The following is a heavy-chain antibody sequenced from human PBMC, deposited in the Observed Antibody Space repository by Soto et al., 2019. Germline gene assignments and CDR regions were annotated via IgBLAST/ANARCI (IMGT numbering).Heavy chain of an antibody. Sequence: SVKVSCKASGGTFSSHAISWVRQAPGQGLEWMGGIIPFSKATNYAQKFQGRVTITADDSTSTAYMDLYSLRSEDTAVYYCARDVPLNYYDGTYSYYAMDVWGQGTTVTV. V-gene: IGHV1-69*13. CDR1: GGTFSSHA. CDR2: IIPFSKAT. J-gene: IGHJ6*02. D-gene: IGHD3-16*01. CDR3: ARDVPLNYYDGTYSYYAMDV.